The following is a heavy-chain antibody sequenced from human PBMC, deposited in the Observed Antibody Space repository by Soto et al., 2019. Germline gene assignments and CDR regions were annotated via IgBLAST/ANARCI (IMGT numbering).Heavy chain of an antibody. J-gene: IGHJ3*02. V-gene: IGHV3-23*01. CDR1: GFTFSSYA. D-gene: IGHD6-6*01. CDR3: AKQSFDYSSSYAFDI. CDR2: ISGSGGST. Sequence: VQLLESGGGLVQPGGSLRLSCAASGFTFSSYAMSWVRQAPGKGLEWVSTISGSGGSTYYAGSVKGRFTISRDNSKNTNTLYLQMNSLRADDTAVYYCAKQSFDYSSSYAFDIWGQGTMVTVSS.